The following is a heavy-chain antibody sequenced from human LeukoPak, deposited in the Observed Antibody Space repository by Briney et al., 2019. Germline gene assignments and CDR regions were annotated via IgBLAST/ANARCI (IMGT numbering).Heavy chain of an antibody. V-gene: IGHV3-7*01. CDR3: ATFPPSLMVGEGGYYYMDV. J-gene: IGHJ6*03. Sequence: GGSLRPAWAAPGFNPTFDTFTSGRQAPGKGLEWVTNINGDGNEIYYVDSVKGRFTISRDTAMKSVFLQKNSLRVEDTAMYYCATFPPSLMVGEGGYYYMDVGPKGTTVTVSS. CDR2: INGDGNEI. D-gene: IGHD3-10*01. CDR1: GFNPTFDT.